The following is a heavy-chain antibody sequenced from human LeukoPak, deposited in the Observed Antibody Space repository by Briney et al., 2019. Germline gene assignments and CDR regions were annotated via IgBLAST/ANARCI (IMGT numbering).Heavy chain of an antibody. CDR3: ATFWGSGSYYYYYMDA. J-gene: IGHJ6*03. CDR1: GFTFRSYA. Sequence: GGSLRLSCAASGFTFRSYAMSWVRQAPGKGLECVSAISGSGGNTYYADSVKGRFTISRDNSKNTLSQQMNSQRAEDTAVYYCATFWGSGSYYYYYMDAWGKGTPVTVSS. CDR2: ISGSGGNT. D-gene: IGHD3-10*01. V-gene: IGHV3-23*01.